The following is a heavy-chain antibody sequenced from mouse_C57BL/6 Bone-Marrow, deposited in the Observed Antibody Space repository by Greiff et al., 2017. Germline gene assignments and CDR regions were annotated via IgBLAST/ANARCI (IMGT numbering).Heavy chain of an antibody. Sequence: VQLQQSGAELVRPGASVKLSCTASGFNIKDDYMHWVKQRPEQGLEWIGWIDPENGDTEYASKFQGQATITADTSSNTAYLQLSSLTSEDTAVYYCTTLNDYDWYFDVWGTGTTVTVSS. CDR2: IDPENGDT. CDR3: TTLNDYDWYFDV. V-gene: IGHV14-4*01. D-gene: IGHD2-4*01. CDR1: GFNIKDDY. J-gene: IGHJ1*03.